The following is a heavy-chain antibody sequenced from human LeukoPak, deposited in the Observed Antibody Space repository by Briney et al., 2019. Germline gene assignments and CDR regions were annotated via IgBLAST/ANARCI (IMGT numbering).Heavy chain of an antibody. Sequence: SETLSLTCTVSGGSISSSSAYWGWIRQPPGKGLEWIGSIYYSKNTYYNPSLKSRVTISADTSKNQFSLTLGSVSATDTAVYYCVSPRGFSYGYLDYWGQGTLVTVSS. CDR2: IYYSKNT. CDR3: VSPRGFSYGYLDY. V-gene: IGHV4-39*01. D-gene: IGHD5-18*01. J-gene: IGHJ4*02. CDR1: GGSISSSSAY.